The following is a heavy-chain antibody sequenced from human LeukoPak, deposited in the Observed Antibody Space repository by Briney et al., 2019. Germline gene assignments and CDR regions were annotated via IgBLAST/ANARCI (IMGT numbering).Heavy chain of an antibody. CDR1: GLTFSTYW. D-gene: IGHD1/OR15-1a*01. CDR3: ARPYNWNMVFNI. Sequence: PGGSLRLSCAASGLTFSTYWMHWVRQAPGKGLVWVSRISGDGSTTSYADSVKGRFTISRDNAKNTVYLQVNSLRAEDTAVYYCARPYNWNMVFNIWGQGTMVTVSS. J-gene: IGHJ3*02. CDR2: ISGDGSTT. V-gene: IGHV3-74*01.